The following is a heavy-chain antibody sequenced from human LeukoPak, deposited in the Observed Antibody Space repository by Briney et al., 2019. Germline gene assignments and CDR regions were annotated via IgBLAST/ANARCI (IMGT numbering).Heavy chain of an antibody. Sequence: GESLKISCKGSGYSFTSYWIAWVRQMPGKGLEWMGIIYPGDSETRYSPSFQGQVTISADKSISTAYLQWGSLKASDTAMYYCARGPTVVLVDYWGQGTLVTVSS. CDR2: IYPGDSET. V-gene: IGHV5-51*01. CDR3: ARGPTVVLVDY. D-gene: IGHD4-23*01. J-gene: IGHJ4*02. CDR1: GYSFTSYW.